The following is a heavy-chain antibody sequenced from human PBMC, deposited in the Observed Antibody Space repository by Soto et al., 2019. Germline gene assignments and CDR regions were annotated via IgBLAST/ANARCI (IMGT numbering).Heavy chain of an antibody. V-gene: IGHV3-21*01. CDR3: ARDNLAVQGAFDH. CDR2: ITGTSAFL. J-gene: IGHJ4*02. CDR1: GFVFSDFQ. Sequence: GGSLRLSRAASGFVFSDFQLNWVRQAPGRGLEWLASITGTSAFLFYADSIKGRFTISRDNPKNFLFLQMDSLGPEDTAVYYCARDNLAVQGAFDHWGQGALVTVSS. D-gene: IGHD3-10*02.